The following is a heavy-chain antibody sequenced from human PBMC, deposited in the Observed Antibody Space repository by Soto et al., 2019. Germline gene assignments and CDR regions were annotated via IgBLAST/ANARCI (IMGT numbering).Heavy chain of an antibody. D-gene: IGHD2-15*01. CDR3: ARVVVAPRSVFVRHS. CDR2: INPNSGGI. CDR1: GYTFTGYY. Sequence: QVQLVQSGAEVKKPGASVKVSCKASGYTFTGYYMHWVRQAPGQGLEWMGWINPNSGGINYAQKFQGRVTMTRDTSIRTAYMELSRLTSDDTAVYYCARVVVAPRSVFVRHSWGQGTLVTVSS. V-gene: IGHV1-2*02. J-gene: IGHJ4*02.